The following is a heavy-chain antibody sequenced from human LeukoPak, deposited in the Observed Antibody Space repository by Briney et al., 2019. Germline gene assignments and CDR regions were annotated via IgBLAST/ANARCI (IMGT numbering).Heavy chain of an antibody. CDR3: TTVDGYDGSGTYYRTAGYGMDV. CDR1: GFTFSSCA. J-gene: IGHJ6*02. D-gene: IGHD3-10*01. CDR2: IIDSGNSI. Sequence: GGSLRLSCAASGFTFSSCAMSWVRQAPGKGLEWVSTIIDSGNSIYYADSAEGRFTISRDNSKNTLYLQMNSLKTEDTAVYYCTTVDGYDGSGTYYRTAGYGMDVWGQGTTVTVSS. V-gene: IGHV3-23*01.